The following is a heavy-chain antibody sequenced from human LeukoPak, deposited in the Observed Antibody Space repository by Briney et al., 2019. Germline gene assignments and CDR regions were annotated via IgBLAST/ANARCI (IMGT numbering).Heavy chain of an antibody. J-gene: IGHJ4*02. Sequence: SETLSLACTVSGGSISSYYWSWIRQPPGKGLEWIGYIYYSGSTNYNPSLKSRVTISVDTSKNQFSLKLSSVTAADTAVYYCGGQNWRGVVGGALCAYGGRGTLVTVSS. D-gene: IGHD1-1*01. CDR3: GGQNWRGVVGGALCAY. CDR1: GGSISSYY. CDR2: IYYSGST. V-gene: IGHV4-59*08.